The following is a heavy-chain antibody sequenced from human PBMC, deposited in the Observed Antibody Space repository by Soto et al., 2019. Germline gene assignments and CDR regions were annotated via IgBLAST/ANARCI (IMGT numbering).Heavy chain of an antibody. CDR3: ARVPSP. V-gene: IGHV4-30-2*01. CDR1: GGSISSGGYS. J-gene: IGHJ5*02. Sequence: SETLSLTCAVFGGSISSGGYSWSWIRQPPGKGLEWIGYIYHSGSTYYNPSLKSRVTISVDRSKNQFSLKLSSVTAADTAVYYCARVPSPWGQGTLVTVSS. CDR2: IYHSGST.